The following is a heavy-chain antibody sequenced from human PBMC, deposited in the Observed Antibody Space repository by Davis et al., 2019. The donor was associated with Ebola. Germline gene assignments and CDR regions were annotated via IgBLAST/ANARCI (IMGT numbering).Heavy chain of an antibody. J-gene: IGHJ4*02. V-gene: IGHV3-74*01. CDR3: ARDLDYGGNPDY. Sequence: GESLKISCAASGFTFSSYWMHWVRQAPGKGMVWVSRINSDGSSTSYADSVKGRFTISRDNAKNTLYLQMNSLRAEDTAVYYCARDLDYGGNPDYMGQGTLVTVSS. CDR1: GFTFSSYW. CDR2: INSDGSST. D-gene: IGHD4-23*01.